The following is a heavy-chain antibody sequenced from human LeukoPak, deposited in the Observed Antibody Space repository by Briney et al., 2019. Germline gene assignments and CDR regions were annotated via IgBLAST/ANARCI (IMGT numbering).Heavy chain of an antibody. V-gene: IGHV3-21*01. CDR2: ISSSSFFI. CDR1: GFTFSTYT. Sequence: GGSLRLSCVASGFTFSTYTMNWVRQAPGKGLEWVSSISSSSFFISYADSVKGRFTISRDNSKNTLYLQMNSVRAEDTAVYYCAKDLDGGMVTSFDYWGQGTLVTVSS. CDR3: AKDLDGGMVTSFDY. J-gene: IGHJ4*02. D-gene: IGHD5-18*01.